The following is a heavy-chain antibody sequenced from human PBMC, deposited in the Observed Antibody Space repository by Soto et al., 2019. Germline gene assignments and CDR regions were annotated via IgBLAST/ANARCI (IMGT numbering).Heavy chain of an antibody. Sequence: SETLSLTCTVSGGSISSYYWSWIRQPPGKGLEWIGYIYYSGSTNYNPSLKSRVTISVDTSKNQFSLKLSSVTAADTAVYYCARSNYDILTGYPYPPYYYYYMDVWGKGTTVTVSS. J-gene: IGHJ6*03. CDR2: IYYSGST. D-gene: IGHD3-9*01. CDR3: ARSNYDILTGYPYPPYYYYYMDV. V-gene: IGHV4-59*01. CDR1: GGSISSYY.